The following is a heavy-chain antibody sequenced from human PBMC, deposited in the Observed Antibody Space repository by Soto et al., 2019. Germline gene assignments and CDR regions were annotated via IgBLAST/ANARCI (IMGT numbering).Heavy chain of an antibody. Sequence: EVQLLESGGGLVQPGGSLRLSCAASGFTFSSYAMSWVRQGPGKGLEWVSSISGNGGSTYYADSVKGRFTISRDNSKNTLYLQMISLRAEDTAVYYCAKGYCSFTSCYYFEYWAQGALVTVSS. V-gene: IGHV3-23*01. J-gene: IGHJ4*02. CDR1: GFTFSSYA. CDR3: AKGYCSFTSCYYFEY. CDR2: ISGNGGST. D-gene: IGHD2-2*01.